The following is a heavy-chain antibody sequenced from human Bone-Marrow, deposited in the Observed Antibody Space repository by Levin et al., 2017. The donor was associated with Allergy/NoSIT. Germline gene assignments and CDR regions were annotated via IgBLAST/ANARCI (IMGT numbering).Heavy chain of an antibody. CDR3: ASPVYPEGRAVRAFDI. CDR1: GYSFTSYW. V-gene: IGHV5-51*01. Sequence: EASVKVSCKGSGYSFTSYWIGWVRQMPGKGLEWMGIIYPGDSDTRYSPSFQGQVTISADKSISTAYLQWSSLKASDTAMYYCASPVYPEGRAVRAFDIWGQGTMVTVSS. D-gene: IGHD3-10*02. CDR2: IYPGDSDT. J-gene: IGHJ3*02.